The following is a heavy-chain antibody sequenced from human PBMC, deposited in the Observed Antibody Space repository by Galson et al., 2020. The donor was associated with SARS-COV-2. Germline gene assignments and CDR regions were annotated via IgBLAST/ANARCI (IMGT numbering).Heavy chain of an antibody. D-gene: IGHD4-4*01. V-gene: IGHV1-46*01. J-gene: IGHJ4*02. CDR2: INPSGGGT. CDR3: ARDSQGGNDYNYLLF. CDR1: GYTFTSYY. Sequence: ASAKVSCKASGYTFTSYYIHWVRHAPGQGLEWMGIINPSGGGTTYAQKFQGRVTMTRDTSTSTVYMELSSLRSEDTAVYYCARDSQGGNDYNYLLFWGQGTLVTVSS.